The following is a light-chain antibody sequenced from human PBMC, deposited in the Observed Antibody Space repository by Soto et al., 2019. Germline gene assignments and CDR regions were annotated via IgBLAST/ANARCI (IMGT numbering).Light chain of an antibody. CDR2: WAS. CDR3: QQCNSPPWT. V-gene: IGKV4-1*01. J-gene: IGKJ1*01. Sequence: DIVMTQSPDSLAVSLGERATINCKSSQSVLYSSNNKNYLAWYQQKPGQPPKLLIYWASTRESGVPDRFSGSGSGTDFTLTISSLQAEDVAVYYCQQCNSPPWTFGQGTKVEIK. CDR1: QSVLYSSNNKNY.